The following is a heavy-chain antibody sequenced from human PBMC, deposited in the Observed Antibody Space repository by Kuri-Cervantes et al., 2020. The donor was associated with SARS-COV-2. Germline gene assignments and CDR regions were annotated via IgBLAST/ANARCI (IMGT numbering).Heavy chain of an antibody. CDR3: ARDLRLGKSLDY. CDR2: ITRSSVYI. Sequence: GESLKISCVASGFTFSAYTLNWVRQAPGKGLEWVSSITRSSVYISYADSLKGRFTISRGNAKNSLYLQMSSLRAEDTAVYYCARDLRLGKSLDYWGQGTLVTVSS. CDR1: GFTFSAYT. J-gene: IGHJ4*02. D-gene: IGHD7-27*01. V-gene: IGHV3-21*01.